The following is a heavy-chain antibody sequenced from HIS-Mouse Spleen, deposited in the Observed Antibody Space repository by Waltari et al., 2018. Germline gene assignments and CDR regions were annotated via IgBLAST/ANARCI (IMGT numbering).Heavy chain of an antibody. CDR3: AKASSGWLDY. D-gene: IGHD6-19*01. V-gene: IGHV3-30*18. CDR1: GFTFSGHG. CDR2: ISYDGSNK. J-gene: IGHJ4*02. Sequence: QVQLVESGGGVVQPGRSLRLSCAASGFTFSGHGLHGVRQAPGKGLEWVAVISYDGSNKYYADSVKGRFTISRDNSKNTLYLQMNSLRAEDTAVYYCAKASSGWLDYWGQGTLVTVSS.